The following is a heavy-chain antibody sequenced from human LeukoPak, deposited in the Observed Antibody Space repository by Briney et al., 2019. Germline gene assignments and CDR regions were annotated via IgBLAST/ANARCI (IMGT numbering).Heavy chain of an antibody. Sequence: SETLSLTCTVSGGSISSYYWSWIRQPPGKGLEWIGYIYNSGSTNYNPSLKSRVTISVDTSKNQFSLKLSSVTAADTAVYYCARWTTTYLDYWGQGTLVTVSS. CDR2: IYNSGST. V-gene: IGHV4-59*01. CDR3: ARWTTTYLDY. J-gene: IGHJ4*02. CDR1: GGSISSYY. D-gene: IGHD4-11*01.